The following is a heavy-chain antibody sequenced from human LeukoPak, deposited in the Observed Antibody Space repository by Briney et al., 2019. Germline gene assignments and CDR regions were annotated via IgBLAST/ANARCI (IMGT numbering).Heavy chain of an antibody. V-gene: IGHV3-23*01. Sequence: GGSLRLSCAASGFTSSNSAMSWVRQAPGKGLEWVSAISVGSDVIYYADSVKGRFTISRDNSKNMVYLQMDSLRAEDMAVYYCAKSHVTTATGTGRYFDYWGQGTLVTVSS. CDR3: AKSHVTTATGTGRYFDY. J-gene: IGHJ4*02. CDR1: GFTSSNSA. D-gene: IGHD1-1*01. CDR2: ISVGSDVI.